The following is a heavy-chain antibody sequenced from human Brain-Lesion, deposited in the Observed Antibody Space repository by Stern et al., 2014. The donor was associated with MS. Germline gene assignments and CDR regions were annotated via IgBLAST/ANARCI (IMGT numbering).Heavy chain of an antibody. Sequence: EVQLVESGGGLVKPGGSLRLSCAASGFTFSSYTMNWVRQAPGKGLEWVSSITRGSDYIYYADSVKGRFTISRDNAKNSLYLQMNSLRAEDTALYYCAGVETPLADFYYYYGMDVWGQGTTVTVSS. D-gene: IGHD5-18*01. CDR1: GFTFSSYT. CDR3: AGVETPLADFYYYYGMDV. V-gene: IGHV3-21*01. CDR2: ITRGSDYI. J-gene: IGHJ6*02.